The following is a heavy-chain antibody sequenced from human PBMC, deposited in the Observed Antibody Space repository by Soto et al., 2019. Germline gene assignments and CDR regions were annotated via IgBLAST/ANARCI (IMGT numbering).Heavy chain of an antibody. Sequence: QVQLQQWGAGLLKPSETLSLTCAVYGGSFSGYYWSWIRQPLGKGLEWIGEINHSGSTNYNPSLKSRLTISVDSSKNQFALKLSSVSAAHTAVYYCARGQSSLLLDCWGQGVLVTVSS. CDR1: GGSFSGYY. J-gene: IGHJ4*02. D-gene: IGHD2-8*02. CDR2: INHSGST. CDR3: ARGQSSLLLDC. V-gene: IGHV4-34*01.